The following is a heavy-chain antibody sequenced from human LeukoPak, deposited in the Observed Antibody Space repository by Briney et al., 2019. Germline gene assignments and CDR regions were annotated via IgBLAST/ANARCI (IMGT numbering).Heavy chain of an antibody. V-gene: IGHV1-69*06. CDR1: GYTFNIYG. CDR3: ARSYYDSSGYYYLFEY. J-gene: IGHJ4*02. Sequence: ASVKVSCKASGYTFNIYGIIWVRQAPGQGLEWMGGIIPIFGTANYAQKFQGRVTITADKSTSTAYMELSSLRSEDTAVYYCARSYYDSSGYYYLFEYWGQGTLVTVSS. CDR2: IIPIFGTA. D-gene: IGHD3-22*01.